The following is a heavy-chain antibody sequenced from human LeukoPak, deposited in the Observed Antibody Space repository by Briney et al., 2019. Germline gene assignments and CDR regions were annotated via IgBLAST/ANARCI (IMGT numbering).Heavy chain of an antibody. V-gene: IGHV4-34*01. D-gene: IGHD2-21*02. CDR3: ARGRYCGGDCYKYYFDY. CDR1: GGSINGYY. CDR2: INHSGST. Sequence: SETLSLTCTVSGGSINGYYWSWIRQPPGKGLEWIGEINHSGSTNYNPSLKSRVTISVDTSKNQFSLKLSSVTAADTAVYYCARGRYCGGDCYKYYFDYWGQGTLVTVSS. J-gene: IGHJ4*02.